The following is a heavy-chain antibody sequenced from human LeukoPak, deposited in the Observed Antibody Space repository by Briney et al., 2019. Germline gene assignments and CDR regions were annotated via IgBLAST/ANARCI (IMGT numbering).Heavy chain of an antibody. D-gene: IGHD6-13*01. Sequence: SETLSLTCTVSGGSISSYYWSWIRQPPGKGLEWIGYIYYSGSTNYNPSLKSRVTISVDTSKNQFSLKLSSVTAADTAVYYRARVRASSSWAEAFDIWGQGTMVTVSS. J-gene: IGHJ3*02. V-gene: IGHV4-59*01. CDR2: IYYSGST. CDR3: ARVRASSSWAEAFDI. CDR1: GGSISSYY.